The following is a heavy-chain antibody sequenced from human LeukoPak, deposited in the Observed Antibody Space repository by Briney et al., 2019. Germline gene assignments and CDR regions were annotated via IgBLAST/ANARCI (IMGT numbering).Heavy chain of an antibody. J-gene: IGHJ4*02. D-gene: IGHD2-8*01. V-gene: IGHV3-74*01. CDR3: ARGEKSWINGFDL. CDR2: INSDGSGT. CDR1: GFTSSSHW. Sequence: GRSLRPSCAASGFTSSSHWTHWVRQAPGKGLVWVSRINSDGSGTIYADSVKGRFTISRDNAKNTLDLQMNSLRAEDTAVYYCARGEKSWINGFDLWGQGTLVTVSS.